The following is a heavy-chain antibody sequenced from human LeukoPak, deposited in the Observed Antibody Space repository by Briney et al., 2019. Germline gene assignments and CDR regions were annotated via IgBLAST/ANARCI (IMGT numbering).Heavy chain of an antibody. CDR3: AKTPGGIPLYNWFDP. CDR2: ISGSGGST. D-gene: IGHD3-16*01. J-gene: IGHJ5*02. V-gene: IGHV3-23*01. Sequence: GGSLRLSCAASGFTFSSYAMSWVRQAPGKGLEWVSAISGSGGSTYYADSVKGRFTISRDNSKNTLYLQMNSLRAEDTAVYYCAKTPGGIPLYNWFDPWGQGTLVTVSS. CDR1: GFTFSSYA.